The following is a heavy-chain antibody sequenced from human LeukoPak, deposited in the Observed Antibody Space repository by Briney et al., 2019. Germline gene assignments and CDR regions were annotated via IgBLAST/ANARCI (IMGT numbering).Heavy chain of an antibody. D-gene: IGHD3-10*01. CDR2: IYKRGST. Sequence: PSETLSLTCAVPGGSISSSNWWSWVRQPPGRGLEGCGFIYKRGSTKYKSSLNSRVTMSVDTSKNQFSLKLSSVTAADTAVYYCARRWRKGYGSGSYWPPQVGYYFDYWGQGTLVTVSS. V-gene: IGHV4-4*02. CDR3: ARRWRKGYGSGSYWPPQVGYYFDY. J-gene: IGHJ4*02. CDR1: GGSISSSNW.